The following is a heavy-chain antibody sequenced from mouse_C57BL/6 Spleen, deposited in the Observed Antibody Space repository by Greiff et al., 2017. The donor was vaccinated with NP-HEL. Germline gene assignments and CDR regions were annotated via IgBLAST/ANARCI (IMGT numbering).Heavy chain of an antibody. CDR2: IDPSDSYT. V-gene: IGHV1-69*01. D-gene: IGHD2-1*01. J-gene: IGHJ4*01. Sequence: QVQLQQPGAELVMPGASVKLSCKASGYTFTSYWMHWVKQRPGQGLEWIGEIDPSDSYTNYNQKFKGQSTLTVDKSSSTAYMQLSSLTSEDSAVYYCARIYYGNYEAMDYWGQGTSVTVSS. CDR3: ARIYYGNYEAMDY. CDR1: GYTFTSYW.